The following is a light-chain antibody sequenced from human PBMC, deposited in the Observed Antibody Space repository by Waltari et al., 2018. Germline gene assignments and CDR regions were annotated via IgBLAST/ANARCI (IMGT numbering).Light chain of an antibody. V-gene: IGKV1-5*03. Sequence: DIQMTQSPSTLSASVGDRVTITCRASQSISDYLGWLQPKPGKGPKVLCYKACTLQGGVPSRFSGSGSGTDFTLTISSLQPDDFATYYCQQYNTYSRTFGQGTKVEI. CDR3: QQYNTYSRT. CDR1: QSISDY. CDR2: KAC. J-gene: IGKJ1*01.